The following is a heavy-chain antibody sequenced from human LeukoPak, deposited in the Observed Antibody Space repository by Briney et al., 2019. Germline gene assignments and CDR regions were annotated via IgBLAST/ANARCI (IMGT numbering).Heavy chain of an antibody. V-gene: IGHV3-23*01. D-gene: IGHD1-26*01. Sequence: GGSLRLSCAASGFNFGNYGMNWVRQAPGKRLEWVSGIRASGRTTDYADSVKGRFTISRDTSKNTLHLQMNSLRAEDTAVYYCARGPRSGSSYGTPPDVWGKEATVTVSS. CDR3: ARGPRSGSSYGTPPDV. J-gene: IGHJ6*04. CDR1: GFNFGNYG. CDR2: IRASGRTT.